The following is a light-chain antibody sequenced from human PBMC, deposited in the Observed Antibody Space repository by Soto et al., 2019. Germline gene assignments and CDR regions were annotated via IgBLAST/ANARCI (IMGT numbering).Light chain of an antibody. CDR1: QDIRNY. V-gene: IGKV1-33*01. CDR2: DAS. Sequence: DLQMTQSPSSLSASVGDRVTITCRASQDIRNYLSWYQQKAGKAPRLLIYDASKLETGVPSRFSGRGSGTDFSFTISSLQPEDIATYYCQQYDTLQFTFGPGTKVNIK. J-gene: IGKJ3*01. CDR3: QQYDTLQFT.